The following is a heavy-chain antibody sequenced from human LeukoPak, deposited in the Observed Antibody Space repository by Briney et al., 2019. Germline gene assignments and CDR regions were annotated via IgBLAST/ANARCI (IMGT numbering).Heavy chain of an antibody. CDR2: ISSSTI. CDR3: ATAHPYYYDSSAVAFDI. D-gene: IGHD3-22*01. V-gene: IGHV3-48*04. CDR1: GFTFSSYS. J-gene: IGHJ3*02. Sequence: PGGSLRLSCAASGFTFSSYSMNWVRQAPGKGLEWVSYISSSTIYYADSVKGRFTISRDNAKNSLYLQMNSLRAEDTAVYYCATAHPYYYDSSAVAFDIWGQGTMVTVSS.